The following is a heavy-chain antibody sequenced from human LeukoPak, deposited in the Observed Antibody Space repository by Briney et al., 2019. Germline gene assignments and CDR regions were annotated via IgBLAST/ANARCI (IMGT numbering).Heavy chain of an antibody. D-gene: IGHD5-18*01. CDR2: ISSSSSYI. CDR1: GFTFSSYC. Sequence: GGSLRLSCAASGFTFSSYCMNWVRQAPGKGLEWVSSISSSSSYIYYADSVKGRFTISRDNAKNSLYLQMNRLRAEDTAVYYCARDEGYSYGYVPDYWGQGTLVTVSS. V-gene: IGHV3-21*01. J-gene: IGHJ4*02. CDR3: ARDEGYSYGYVPDY.